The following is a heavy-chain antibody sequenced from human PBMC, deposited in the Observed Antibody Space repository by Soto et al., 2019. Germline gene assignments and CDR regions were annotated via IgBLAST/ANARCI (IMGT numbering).Heavy chain of an antibody. V-gene: IGHV1-69*04. CDR3: ARERSSSWYKGY. Sequence: SVKVSCKASGGTFSSYTISWVRQAPGQGLEWMGRIVPILGIANYAQKFQGRVTITADKSTSTAYMELSSLRSEDTAVYYCARERSSSWYKGYWGQGTLVTVSS. CDR2: IVPILGIA. D-gene: IGHD6-13*01. J-gene: IGHJ4*02. CDR1: GGTFSSYT.